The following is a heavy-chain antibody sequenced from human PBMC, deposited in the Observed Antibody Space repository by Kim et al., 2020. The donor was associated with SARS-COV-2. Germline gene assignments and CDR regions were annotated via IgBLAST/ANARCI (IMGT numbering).Heavy chain of an antibody. V-gene: IGHV4-34*01. D-gene: IGHD1-1*01. CDR3: AREGLWNPNWFDP. Sequence: SETLSLTCAVYGGSFSGYYWSWIRQPPGKGLEWIGEINHSGSTNYNPSLKSRVTISVDTSKNQFSLKLSSVTAADTAVYYCAREGLWNPNWFDPWGQGTLVTVSS. CDR2: INHSGST. J-gene: IGHJ5*02. CDR1: GGSFSGYY.